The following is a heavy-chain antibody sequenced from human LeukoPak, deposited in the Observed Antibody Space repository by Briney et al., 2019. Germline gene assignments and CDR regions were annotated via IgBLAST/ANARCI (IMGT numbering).Heavy chain of an antibody. Sequence: GGSLRLSCAASGFTVSSNYMSWVRQAPGKGLERVSVIYSGGSTYYADSVKGRFTISRDNSKNTLYLQMNSLRAEDTAVYYCASYGSGSYVRDYWGQGTLVTVSS. CDR2: IYSGGST. V-gene: IGHV3-53*01. CDR3: ASYGSGSYVRDY. CDR1: GFTVSSNY. D-gene: IGHD3-10*01. J-gene: IGHJ4*02.